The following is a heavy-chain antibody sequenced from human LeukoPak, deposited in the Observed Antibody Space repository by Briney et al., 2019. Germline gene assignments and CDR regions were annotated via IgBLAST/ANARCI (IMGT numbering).Heavy chain of an antibody. CDR3: AREPIATTGGYYFDY. CDR2: ISAYNGNT. V-gene: IGHV1-18*01. Sequence: ASVKVSCKASGYTFTSYGISWVRQAPGQGLEWMGWISAYNGNTNYAQKPQGRVTMTTDTSTSTAYMELRSLRSDDTAVYHCAREPIATTGGYYFDYWGQGTLVTVSS. D-gene: IGHD6-13*01. J-gene: IGHJ4*02. CDR1: GYTFTSYG.